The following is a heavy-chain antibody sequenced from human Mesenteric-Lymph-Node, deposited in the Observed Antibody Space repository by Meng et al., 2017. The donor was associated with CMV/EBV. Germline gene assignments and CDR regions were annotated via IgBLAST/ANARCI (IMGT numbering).Heavy chain of an antibody. CDR2: MFYREST. V-gene: IGHV4-61*03. CDR1: GGSISSSSYY. CDR3: AGTLYPKRYLNLFDP. Sequence: SETLSLTCTVSGGSISSSSYYWGWIRQPPGKGLEWIGYMFYRESTYYNPSLKGRVTISVDTSKSLFSLRLDSVTAADTAVYYCAGTLYPKRYLNLFDPWGQGTLVTVSS. J-gene: IGHJ5*02. D-gene: IGHD2-2*02.